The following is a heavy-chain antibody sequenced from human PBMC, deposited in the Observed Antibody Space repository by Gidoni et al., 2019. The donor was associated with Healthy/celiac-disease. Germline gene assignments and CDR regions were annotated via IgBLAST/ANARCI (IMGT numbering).Heavy chain of an antibody. Sequence: QVQLQESGPGLVKPSETLSLTCTVSGGSVSSGSYYWSWIRQPPGKGLEWIGYIYYSGSTNYNPSLKSRVTISVDTSKNQFSLKLSSVTAADTAVYYCASVEIEYSSSYGMDVWGQGTTVTVSS. CDR3: ASVEIEYSSSYGMDV. D-gene: IGHD6-6*01. J-gene: IGHJ6*02. CDR1: GGSVSSGSYY. CDR2: IYYSGST. V-gene: IGHV4-61*01.